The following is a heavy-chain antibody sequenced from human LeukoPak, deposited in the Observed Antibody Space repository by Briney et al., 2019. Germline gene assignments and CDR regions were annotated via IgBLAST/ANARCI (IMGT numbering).Heavy chain of an antibody. CDR1: GSSSSSYY. Sequence: SETLSLTCTVSGSSSSSYYWSWLRQPPGKGLEWIGYIYYSGSGSTNFNPSLKSRVTISIDRSKNQFSLKLSSVTAADTAVYYCARGTGDDYFDYWGQGTLVTVSS. CDR3: ARGTGDDYFDY. V-gene: IGHV4-59*12. J-gene: IGHJ4*02. CDR2: IYYSGSGST.